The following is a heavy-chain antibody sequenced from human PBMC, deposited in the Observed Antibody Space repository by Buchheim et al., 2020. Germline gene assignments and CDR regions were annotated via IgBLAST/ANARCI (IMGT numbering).Heavy chain of an antibody. J-gene: IGHJ4*02. CDR1: EFTFSSYE. CDR2: ISSSGSTI. V-gene: IGHV3-48*03. CDR3: ASPEILTGYPQKKYYFDY. D-gene: IGHD3-9*01. Sequence: EVQLVESGGGLVQPGGSLRLSCAASEFTFSSYEMNWVRQAPGKGLEWVSYISSSGSTIYYADSVKGRFTISRDNAKNSLYLQMNSLRAEDTAVYYCASPEILTGYPQKKYYFDYWGQGTL.